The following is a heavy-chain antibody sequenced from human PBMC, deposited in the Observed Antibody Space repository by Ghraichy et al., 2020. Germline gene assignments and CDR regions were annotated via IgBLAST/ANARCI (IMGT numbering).Heavy chain of an antibody. CDR1: GFTFSNYW. D-gene: IGHD3-22*01. CDR3: AREGYDSGGNDY. J-gene: IGHJ4*02. V-gene: IGHV3-74*01. CDR2: LNNDGRST. Sequence: GESLNISCAASGFTFSNYWMHWVRQAPGKGLVWVSRLNNDGRSTSYADSVKGRFTISRDNAKNTLYLQMNNLRAEDTATYYCAREGYDSGGNDYWSQGTLVTVSS.